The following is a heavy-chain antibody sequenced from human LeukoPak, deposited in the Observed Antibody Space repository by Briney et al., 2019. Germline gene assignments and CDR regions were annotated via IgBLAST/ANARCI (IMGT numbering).Heavy chain of an antibody. D-gene: IGHD6-19*01. J-gene: IGHJ6*02. CDR3: ASRLTPYYYYYGMDV. Sequence: SETLSLTCAVYGGSFSGYYWSWIRQPPGKGLEWIGEINHSGSTNYNPSLKSRVTISVDTSKNQFSLKLSSVTAADTAVYYCASRLTPYYYYYGMDVWGQGTTVTVSS. V-gene: IGHV4-34*01. CDR1: GGSFSGYY. CDR2: INHSGST.